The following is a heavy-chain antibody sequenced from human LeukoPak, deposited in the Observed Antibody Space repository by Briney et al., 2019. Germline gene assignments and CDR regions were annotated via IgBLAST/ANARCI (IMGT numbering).Heavy chain of an antibody. V-gene: IGHV4-39*01. J-gene: IGHJ4*02. CDR3: ARYSEPPGYFEN. Sequence: SETLSLTCTVSGGSISSSSYYWGWIRQPPGKGLEWIGSIYYSGSTYYNPSLKSRVTISVDTSKNQFSLKLSSVTAADTAVYYCARYSEPPGYFENWGQGTLVTVSS. CDR1: GGSISSSSYY. CDR2: IYYSGST. D-gene: IGHD2-15*01.